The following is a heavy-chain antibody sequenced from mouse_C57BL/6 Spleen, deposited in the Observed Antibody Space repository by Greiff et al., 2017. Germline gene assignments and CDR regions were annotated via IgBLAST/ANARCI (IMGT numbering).Heavy chain of an antibody. V-gene: IGHV1-15*01. CDR2: IDPETGGT. D-gene: IGHD1-1*01. J-gene: IGHJ4*01. CDR3: TRWITTVPYYYAMDF. CDR1: GYTFTDYE. Sequence: SGAELVRPGASVTLSCKASGYTFTDYEMHWVKQTPVHGLEWIGAIDPETGGTAYTQKFKGKAILTADKSSSTAYMELRSLTSEDSAVYYCTRWITTVPYYYAMDFWGQGTSGTVSS.